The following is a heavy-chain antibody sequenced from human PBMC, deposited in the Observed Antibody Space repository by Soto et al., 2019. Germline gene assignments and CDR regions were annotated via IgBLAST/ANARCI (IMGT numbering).Heavy chain of an antibody. V-gene: IGHV3-74*01. CDR3: ARGGVISTYWYFDL. CDR1: GFTFSSYW. J-gene: IGHJ2*01. D-gene: IGHD3-9*01. CDR2: INSDGTTT. Sequence: EVQVVESGGGVVQPGGSLRLSCTASGFTFSSYWMHWVRQAPGEWPVWVSHINSDGTTTNYTDSVKGRFTISRDNAKNTLYLQMNSLRAEDTAVYFCARGGVISTYWYFDLWGRGTLVTVSS.